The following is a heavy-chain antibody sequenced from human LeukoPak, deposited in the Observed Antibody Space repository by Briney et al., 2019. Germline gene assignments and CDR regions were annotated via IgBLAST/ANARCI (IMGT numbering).Heavy chain of an antibody. CDR3: ARDGGDYSYYYYYMDV. Sequence: SETLSLTCTVSGGSISSYYWSWIRQPAGKGLEWTGRIYTSGSTNYNPSLKSRVTMSVDTSKNQFSLKLSSVTAADTAVYYCARDGGDYSYYYYYMDVWGKGTTVTVSS. CDR2: IYTSGST. J-gene: IGHJ6*03. CDR1: GGSISSYY. V-gene: IGHV4-4*07. D-gene: IGHD4-17*01.